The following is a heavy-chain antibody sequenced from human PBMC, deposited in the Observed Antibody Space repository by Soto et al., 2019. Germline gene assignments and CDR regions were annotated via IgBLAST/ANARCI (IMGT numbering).Heavy chain of an antibody. J-gene: IGHJ5*02. D-gene: IGHD1-26*01. V-gene: IGHV4-31*03. CDR1: GDPISYGGYY. CDR3: AREGHSSWEWLDP. Sequence: QVQLQESGPGLVEPSQTLSLVCSVSGDPISYGGYYWSWVRQSPGKALEWIGFVYHTGATYYHPSLESRVTMAVDMSKNEFSLKLTSVTAADTATYYCAREGHSSWEWLDPWGQGILVTVSS. CDR2: VYHTGAT.